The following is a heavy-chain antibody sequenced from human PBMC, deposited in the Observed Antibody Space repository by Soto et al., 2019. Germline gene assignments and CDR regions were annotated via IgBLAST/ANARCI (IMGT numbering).Heavy chain of an antibody. V-gene: IGHV3-23*01. CDR1: GFTFSSYA. D-gene: IGHD4-17*01. CDR3: AKDRGVEVTTRFFDY. J-gene: IGHJ4*02. Sequence: PGGSLRLSCAASGFTFSSYAMNWVRQAPGKGLEWVSVISGSDSSTYYADSVKGRFTISRDNSKNTLYVQMNSLRAEDTAVYYCAKDRGVEVTTRFFDYWGQGTLVTVSS. CDR2: ISGSDSST.